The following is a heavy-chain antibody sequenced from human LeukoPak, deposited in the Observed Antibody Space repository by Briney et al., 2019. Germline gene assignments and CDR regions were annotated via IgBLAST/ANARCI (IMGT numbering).Heavy chain of an antibody. CDR1: GYSFTSYW. J-gene: IGHJ4*02. CDR2: IYPGDSDT. D-gene: IGHD3-10*01. CDR3: AIDTNNYYGSGSFDY. V-gene: IGHV5-51*01. Sequence: GESLQISCKGSGYSFTSYWIGWVRPMPGKGLEWMGIIYPGDSDTRYSPSFQGQVTISADKSISTAYLQWSSLKASDTAMYYCAIDTNNYYGSGSFDYWGQGTLVTVSS.